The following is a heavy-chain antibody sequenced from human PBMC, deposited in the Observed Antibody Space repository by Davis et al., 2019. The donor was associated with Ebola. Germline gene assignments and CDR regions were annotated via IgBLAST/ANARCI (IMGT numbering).Heavy chain of an antibody. CDR2: INPSGGST. V-gene: IGHV1-46*01. Sequence: ASVKVSCKASGYTFTSYYMHWVRQAPGQGLEWMGIINPSGGSTSYAQKFQGRVTMTRDTSTSTVYMELSSLRSEDTAVYYCARGKGDDYIWRSFDIRYYFDYWGQGTLVTVSS. CDR1: GYTFTSYY. CDR3: ARGKGDDYIWRSFDIRYYFDY. J-gene: IGHJ4*02. D-gene: IGHD3-16*01.